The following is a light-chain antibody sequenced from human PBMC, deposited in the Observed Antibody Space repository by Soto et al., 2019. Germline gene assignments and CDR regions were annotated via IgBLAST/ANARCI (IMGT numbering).Light chain of an antibody. Sequence: DIVMTQSPDSLAVSLGERSTINCKSSQSVLYSSNNKNYLAWYQQKPGQPPKLLIYRASTRESGVPDRFSGSGSGTDFTLTISSLQAEDVAVYYCQQYSSTPPTFGQGTTVEIK. CDR3: QQYSSTPPT. CDR1: QSVLYSSNNKNY. V-gene: IGKV4-1*01. CDR2: RAS. J-gene: IGKJ1*01.